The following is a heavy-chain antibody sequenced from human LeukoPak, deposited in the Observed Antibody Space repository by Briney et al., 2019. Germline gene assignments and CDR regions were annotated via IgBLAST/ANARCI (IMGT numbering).Heavy chain of an antibody. V-gene: IGHV4-59*01. CDR2: IYYSGST. J-gene: IGHJ6*02. D-gene: IGHD1-1*01. Sequence: SETLSLTCTVSGGSISSYYWSWIRQPPGKGLEWIGYIYYSGSTNYNPSLKSRVTISVDTSKNQFSLKLSSVTAADTTVYYCARVGTTQYYYYGMDVWGQGTTVTVSS. CDR3: ARVGTTQYYYYGMDV. CDR1: GGSISSYY.